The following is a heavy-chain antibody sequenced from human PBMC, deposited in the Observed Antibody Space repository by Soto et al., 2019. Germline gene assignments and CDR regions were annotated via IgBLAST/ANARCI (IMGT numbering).Heavy chain of an antibody. V-gene: IGHV2-5*02. J-gene: IGHJ3*02. CDR2: IYWDDDK. D-gene: IGHD3-10*01. CDR1: GFSLSTYGVG. CDR3: SYIGAPSYSSHI. Sequence: ASGPTLVNPTQTLTLTCTLSGFSLSTYGVGVGWVRQPPGKALEWLALIYWDDDKRYSPSLKSRLTITKDTSKDQVVLIMTNMDPVDTATYYCSYIGAPSYSSHIWGQGTMVTVSS.